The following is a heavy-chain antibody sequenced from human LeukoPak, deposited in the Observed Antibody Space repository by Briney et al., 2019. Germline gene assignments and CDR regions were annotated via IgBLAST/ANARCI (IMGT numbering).Heavy chain of an antibody. V-gene: IGHV1-2*02. J-gene: IGHJ3*02. Sequence: ASVKVSCKASGYTFTGYYMHWVRQAPGQGLEWMGWINPNSGDTNYAQKLQGRVTMTRDTSISTAYMELSRLRSDDTAVYYCAISKDYYDSSGYYSHAFDIWGQGTMVTVST. CDR3: AISKDYYDSSGYYSHAFDI. D-gene: IGHD3-22*01. CDR1: GYTFTGYY. CDR2: INPNSGDT.